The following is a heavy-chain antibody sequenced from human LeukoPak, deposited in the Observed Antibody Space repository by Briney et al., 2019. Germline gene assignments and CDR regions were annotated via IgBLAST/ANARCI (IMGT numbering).Heavy chain of an antibody. CDR2: ISSGGRSI. D-gene: IGHD2-21*02. CDR1: GFTFSSYG. Sequence: GGSLRLSCAASGFTFSSYGMNWVRQAPGKGLEWVSSISSGGRSIDLADSVKGRFTISRDNTKNSLYLQMNSLRAEDTAVYFCARDYFYCGGDCFVDYWGQGTLVTVSS. V-gene: IGHV3-21*01. J-gene: IGHJ4*02. CDR3: ARDYFYCGGDCFVDY.